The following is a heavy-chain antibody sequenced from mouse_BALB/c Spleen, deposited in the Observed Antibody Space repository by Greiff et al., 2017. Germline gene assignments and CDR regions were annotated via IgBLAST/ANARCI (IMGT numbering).Heavy chain of an antibody. J-gene: IGHJ4*01. Sequence: EVQGVESGGGLVQPGGSLRLSCATSGFTFTDYYMSWVRQPPGKALEWLGFIRNKANGYTTEYSASVQDRFTIPRDNSQSILYLQMNTLRADDSATYYCVRDGTKISSYYYAMDYWGQGTSVTVSS. CDR3: VRDGTKISSYYYAMDY. CDR2: IRNKANGYTT. V-gene: IGHV7-3*02. CDR1: GFTFTDYY.